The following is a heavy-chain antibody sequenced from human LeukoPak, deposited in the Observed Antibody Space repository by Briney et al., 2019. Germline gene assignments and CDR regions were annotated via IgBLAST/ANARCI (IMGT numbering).Heavy chain of an antibody. Sequence: SETLSLTCTVSGYSNSSGYYWGWIRQPPGKGLEWIGSIYHSGSTYYNPSLKSRVTISVDTSKNQFSLKLSSVTAADTAVYYCARVTVAAVVGYFDYWGQGTLVTVSS. D-gene: IGHD6-13*01. CDR3: ARVTVAAVVGYFDY. CDR2: IYHSGST. J-gene: IGHJ4*02. CDR1: GYSNSSGYY. V-gene: IGHV4-38-2*02.